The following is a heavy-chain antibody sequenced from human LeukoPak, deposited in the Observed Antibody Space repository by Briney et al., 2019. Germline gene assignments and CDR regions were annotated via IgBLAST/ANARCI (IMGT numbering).Heavy chain of an antibody. CDR3: AREVTYNSFDP. V-gene: IGHV3-33*01. Sequence: PGGSLRLSCAASGFTFSSYGMHWVRQAPGKGLEWVAVIWYDGSNKYYADSVTGRFTVSRDNSKNTLYLEVNSLRAEDTALYYCAREVTYNSFDPRGQGTLVTVSS. J-gene: IGHJ5*02. CDR2: IWYDGSNK. CDR1: GFTFSSYG. D-gene: IGHD2-21*02.